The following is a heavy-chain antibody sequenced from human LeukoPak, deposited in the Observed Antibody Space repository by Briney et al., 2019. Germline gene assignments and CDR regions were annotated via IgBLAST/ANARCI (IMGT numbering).Heavy chain of an antibody. CDR3: ARGSSSSWYFF. CDR1: GGTFSSYA. J-gene: IGHJ4*02. Sequence: RASVKVSCKASGGTFSSYAISWVRQAPGQGLEWMGRIIPILGIANYAQKFQGRVTITADKSTSTAYMELSSLRSEDTAVYYCARGSSSSWYFFWGQGTLVTVSS. D-gene: IGHD6-13*01. CDR2: IIPILGIA. V-gene: IGHV1-69*04.